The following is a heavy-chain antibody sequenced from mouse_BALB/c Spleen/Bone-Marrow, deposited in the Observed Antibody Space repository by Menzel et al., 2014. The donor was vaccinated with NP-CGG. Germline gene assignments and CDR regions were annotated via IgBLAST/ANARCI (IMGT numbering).Heavy chain of an antibody. CDR3: ARHYYYGYVDY. V-gene: IGHV4-1*02. Sequence: EVKLMESGGGLVQPGGSLKLSCAVSGFDFSGYWMSWVRQAPGRGLEWIGEINPESSTINYTPSLKDKFSISRDNAKNTLYLQMSKVGSEDTALYYCARHYYYGYVDYWGQGTSVTVSS. J-gene: IGHJ4*01. D-gene: IGHD1-2*01. CDR1: GFDFSGYW. CDR2: INPESSTI.